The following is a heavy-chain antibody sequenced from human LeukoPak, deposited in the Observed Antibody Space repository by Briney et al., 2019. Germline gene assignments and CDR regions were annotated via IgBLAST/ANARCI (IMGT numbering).Heavy chain of an antibody. Sequence: PGGSLRLSCAASGFTFGDYAMQWVRKAPGKGLEWVSGISWNSGSIGYADSVKGRFTISRDNAKNSLYLQMNSLRAEDTALYYCARSSHYPYSPGMDVWGKGPTVTVSS. V-gene: IGHV3-9*01. CDR2: ISWNSGSI. J-gene: IGHJ6*04. CDR1: GFTFGDYA. CDR3: ARSSHYPYSPGMDV.